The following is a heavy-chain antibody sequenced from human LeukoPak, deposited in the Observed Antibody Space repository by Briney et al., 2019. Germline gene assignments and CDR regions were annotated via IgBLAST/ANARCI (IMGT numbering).Heavy chain of an antibody. V-gene: IGHV3-23*01. D-gene: IGHD3-9*01. CDR3: SKWGDYDVLTGYYDSDF. Sequence: PGGSLRLSCPASGFTFNNYAMSWVRQAPGKGLEWVSAILGSGRSAYYADSVKGRFTISRDNSKNSLFLQMNSLRVEDTALYYCSKWGDYDVLTGYYDSDFWGQGTPVTVSA. CDR2: ILGSGRSA. J-gene: IGHJ4*02. CDR1: GFTFNNYA.